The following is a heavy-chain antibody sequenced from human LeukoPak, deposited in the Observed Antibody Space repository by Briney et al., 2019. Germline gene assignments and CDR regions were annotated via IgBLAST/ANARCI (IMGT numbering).Heavy chain of an antibody. V-gene: IGHV3-9*01. D-gene: IGHD4-17*01. CDR2: ISWNSGSI. CDR1: GFTFDDYA. J-gene: IGHJ4*02. CDR3: AKDKGPTGTVTIDY. Sequence: PGGSLRLSCAASGFTFDDYAMHWVRQAPGKGLEWVSGISWNSGSIGYADSVKGRVTISRDNAKNSLYLQMNSLRAEDTALYYCAKDKGPTGTVTIDYWGQGTLVTVSS.